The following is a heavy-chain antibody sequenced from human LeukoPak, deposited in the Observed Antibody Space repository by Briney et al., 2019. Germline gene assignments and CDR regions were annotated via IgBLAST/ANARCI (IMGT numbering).Heavy chain of an antibody. CDR3: ARGRASAFDV. D-gene: IGHD6-25*01. V-gene: IGHV6-1*01. CDR2: TYYTSKWNT. J-gene: IGHJ3*01. CDR1: GDSVSTSSVA. Sequence: SQTLSLSCAISGDSVSTSSVAWNWVRQSPSRGLEWLGRTYYTSKWNTDYAVSVKSRIVVNPDTSKNQFSLQLSSVTSEDTAVYYCARGRASAFDVWGQGTMVTVSS.